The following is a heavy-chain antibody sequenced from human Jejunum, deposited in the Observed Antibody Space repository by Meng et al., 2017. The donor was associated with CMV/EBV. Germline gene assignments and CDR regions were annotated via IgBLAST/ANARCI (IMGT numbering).Heavy chain of an antibody. CDR3: ARGESRGYYYFDY. J-gene: IGHJ4*02. CDR1: GDSINNHF. CDR2: ISSSRNT. D-gene: IGHD3-22*01. Sequence: VPLQASVPGLARPSENPSLTCSVSGDSINNHFWSWIRQPAGKKLEWIGRISSSRNTNYTPSFKSRVIMSLDTSNNQFFLKLTSVTAADTALYYCARGESRGYYYFDYWGQGILVTVSS. V-gene: IGHV4-4*07.